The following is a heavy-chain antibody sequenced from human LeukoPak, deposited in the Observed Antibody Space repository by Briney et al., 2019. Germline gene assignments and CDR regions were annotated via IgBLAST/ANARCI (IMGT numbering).Heavy chain of an antibody. CDR3: AKESLVVIESYFDN. CDR1: GFTFSDFA. D-gene: IGHD3-22*01. Sequence: PGGSLRLSCVVSGFTFSDFAMSWVRRAPGKGLEWVSAITGSGETKYYADSVNGRFTMSRDNSKNTLYLQMNSLRDEDTAEYFCAKESLVVIESYFDNWGQGTLVTVSS. J-gene: IGHJ4*02. CDR2: ITGSGETK. V-gene: IGHV3-23*01.